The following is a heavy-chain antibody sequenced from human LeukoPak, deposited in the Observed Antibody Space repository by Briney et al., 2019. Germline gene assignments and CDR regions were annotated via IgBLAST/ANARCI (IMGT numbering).Heavy chain of an antibody. CDR1: GGSLSDYY. J-gene: IGHJ5*02. D-gene: IGHD3-10*01. Sequence: SETLSLTCGVYGGSLSDYYWSWIRQPAGKGLEWIGRTYTSGSTNYNPSLKSRVTMSVDTSKNQFSLKLSSVTAADTAVYYCARARRVRGPYNWFDPWGQGTLVTVSS. CDR2: TYTSGST. V-gene: IGHV4-59*10. CDR3: ARARRVRGPYNWFDP.